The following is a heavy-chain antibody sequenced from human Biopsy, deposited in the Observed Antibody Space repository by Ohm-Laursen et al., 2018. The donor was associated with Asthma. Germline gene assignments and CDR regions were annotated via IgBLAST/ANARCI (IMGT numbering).Heavy chain of an antibody. Sequence: TLSLTCTVSRGYIRSYDHHWAWIRKPPGKGLEWIGSGFYSGSTHYSPSLARRVSISVDTSMIQFSMTLRSVTAADTAVYFCARVASYGDIYFAIDVWGPGTTV. CDR2: GFYSGST. J-gene: IGHJ6*02. D-gene: IGHD4-17*01. V-gene: IGHV4-30-4*01. CDR1: RGYIRSYDHH. CDR3: ARVASYGDIYFAIDV.